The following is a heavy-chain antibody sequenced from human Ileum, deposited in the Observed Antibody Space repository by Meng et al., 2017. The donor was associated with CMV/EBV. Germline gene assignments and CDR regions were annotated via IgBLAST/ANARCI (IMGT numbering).Heavy chain of an antibody. V-gene: IGHV4-4*07. CDR3: ARGQTVRGFEY. J-gene: IGHJ4*02. Sequence: QAPLRESGPGLVKPSETLSLTYTSSSASITPYYWNWIRQPAGKGLEWIGRIYTGGPTDYNPSLKSRVTMSVDMSKNQFFLNLSSVTAADTAVYYCARGQTVRGFEYWGLGILITVSS. CDR1: SASITPYY. D-gene: IGHD3-10*01. CDR2: IYTGGPT.